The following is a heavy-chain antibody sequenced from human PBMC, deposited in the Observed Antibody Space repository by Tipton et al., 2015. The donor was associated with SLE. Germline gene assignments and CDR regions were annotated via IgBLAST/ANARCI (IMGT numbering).Heavy chain of an antibody. CDR2: IGSGGIDT. CDR3: ARPTLTVAGTRYFDP. J-gene: IGHJ5*02. D-gene: IGHD6-19*01. Sequence: SLRLSCAASGFTFSSYAMTWVRQAPGKGLEGVSSIGSGGIDTHYADSVKGRFTVSRDNSKNTVFLQMNSLRDEDTAVYYCARPTLTVAGTRYFDPWGQGSLVTVSS. V-gene: IGHV3-23*01. CDR1: GFTFSSYA.